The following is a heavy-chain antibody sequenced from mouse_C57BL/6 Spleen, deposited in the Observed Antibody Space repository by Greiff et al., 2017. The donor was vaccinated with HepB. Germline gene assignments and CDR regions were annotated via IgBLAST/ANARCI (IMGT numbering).Heavy chain of an antibody. D-gene: IGHD1-1*01. CDR2: INPNYGTT. CDR3: ARTYYYGSSYAFSY. V-gene: IGHV1-39*01. CDR1: GYSFTDYN. Sequence: VQLQQSGPELVKPGASVKISCKASGYSFTDYNMNWVKQSHGKSLEWIGVINPNYGTTSYNQKFKGKATLTVDQSSSTAYMQRNSLTSEDFSDYYCARTYYYGSSYAFSYWGQGTLVTVAA. J-gene: IGHJ3*01.